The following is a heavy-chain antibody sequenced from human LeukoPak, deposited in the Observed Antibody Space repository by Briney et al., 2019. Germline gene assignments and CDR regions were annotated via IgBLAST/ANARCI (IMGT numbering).Heavy chain of an antibody. J-gene: IGHJ5*02. V-gene: IGHV4-38-2*02. CDR1: GYSISSGYY. CDR3: ARDDYGDRNWFDP. CDR2: IYHSGST. Sequence: SETLSLTCTVSGYSISSGYYWGWIRQPPGKGLEWIGSIYHSGSTYYNPSLKSRVTISVDTSKNQFSLKLSSVTAADTAVYYCARDDYGDRNWFDPWGQGTLVTVSS. D-gene: IGHD4-17*01.